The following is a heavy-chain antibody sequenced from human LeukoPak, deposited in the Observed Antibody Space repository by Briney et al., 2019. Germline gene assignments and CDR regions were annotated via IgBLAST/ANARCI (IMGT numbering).Heavy chain of an antibody. J-gene: IGHJ4*02. V-gene: IGHV1-69*06. Sequence: SVTVSCKASGGTFSSYAISWVRQAPGQGLEWMGGIIPIFGTANYAQKFQGRVTITADKSTSTAYMELSSLRPEDTAVYYCARSVSGSYKPFDYWGQGTLVTVSS. CDR2: IIPIFGTA. D-gene: IGHD3-10*01. CDR3: ARSVSGSYKPFDY. CDR1: GGTFSSYA.